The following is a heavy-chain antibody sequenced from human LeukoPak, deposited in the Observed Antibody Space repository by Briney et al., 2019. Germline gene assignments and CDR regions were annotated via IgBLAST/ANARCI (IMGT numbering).Heavy chain of an antibody. CDR3: ARDTDTALDV. CDR2: IKQDGSEK. J-gene: IGHJ6*02. CDR1: GFTFSSYW. V-gene: IGHV3-7*01. Sequence: PGGSLRLSCVASGFTFSSYWMHWVRQAPGKGLEWVANIKQDGSEKYYVDSVKGRFTISRDNAKNSLFLEMNSLRAEDTAVYYCARDTDTALDVWGQGTTVTVSS.